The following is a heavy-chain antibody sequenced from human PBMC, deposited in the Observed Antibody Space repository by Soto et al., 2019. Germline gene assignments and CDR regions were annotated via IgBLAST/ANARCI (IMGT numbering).Heavy chain of an antibody. CDR1: GFSFRNYA. D-gene: IGHD5-12*01. CDR2: ISSNGGST. J-gene: IGHJ6*02. CDR3: LKARASGNNFPTYCGMDV. Sequence: PGGSLRLSCSASGFSFRNYAMQWVRQAPGKGLEYVSAISSNGGSTYYADSVKGRFTISRDNSKNTLYPQMISLRTEDTAVYYCLKARASGNNFPTYCGMDVWGQGTTVTVSS. V-gene: IGHV3-64D*08.